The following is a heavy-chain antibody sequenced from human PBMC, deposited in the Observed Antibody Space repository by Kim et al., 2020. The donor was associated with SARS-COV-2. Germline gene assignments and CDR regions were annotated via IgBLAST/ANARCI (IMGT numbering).Heavy chain of an antibody. CDR1: GFTFSSYA. J-gene: IGHJ6*02. Sequence: GGSLRLSCAASGFTFSSYAMSWVRQAQGKGLEWVSGISGSGGSTYYADSVKGRFTISRDNSKNTLYLQMNSLRAEDTAVYYCAKDLYLSGGSCDYYCMDFWGQGAMVPVSS. V-gene: IGHV3-23*01. CDR2: ISGSGGST. CDR3: AKDLYLSGGSCDYYCMDF. D-gene: IGHD2-15*01.